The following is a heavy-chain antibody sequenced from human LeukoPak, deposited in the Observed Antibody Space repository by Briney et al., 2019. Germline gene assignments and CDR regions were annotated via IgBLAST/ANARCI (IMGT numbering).Heavy chain of an antibody. V-gene: IGHV3-21*01. CDR1: GFTFGSYS. Sequence: PGGSLRLSCAASGFTFGSYSMNWVRQAPGKGLEWVSSISSSSSYIYYADSVKGRFTISRDNAKNSLYLQMNSLRAEDTAVYYCARETPYGDYYYYYMDVWGKGTTVTVSS. CDR2: ISSSSSYI. J-gene: IGHJ6*03. D-gene: IGHD4-17*01. CDR3: ARETPYGDYYYYYMDV.